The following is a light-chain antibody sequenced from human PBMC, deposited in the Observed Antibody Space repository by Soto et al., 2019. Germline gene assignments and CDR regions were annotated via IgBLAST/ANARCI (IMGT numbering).Light chain of an antibody. Sequence: SYELTQPPSVSVSPGQTASITCSGDKLGDKYAYWYKQKPGQSPVLVIYQDSKRPSGIPERFSGSNSGNTATLTISGTQAMDEADYYCQVWDSSTVVFGGGTKGTVL. CDR2: QDS. J-gene: IGLJ2*01. V-gene: IGLV3-1*01. CDR1: KLGDKY. CDR3: QVWDSSTVV.